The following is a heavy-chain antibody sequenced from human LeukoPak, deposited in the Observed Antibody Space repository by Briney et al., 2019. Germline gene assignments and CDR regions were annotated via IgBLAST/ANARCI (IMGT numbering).Heavy chain of an antibody. D-gene: IGHD2-21*01. CDR3: ARGCGGDCYFADMGYYFDY. V-gene: IGHV1-18*01. CDR2: ISAYNGNT. CDR1: GYTFTSYG. Sequence: ASVKVSCKASGYTFTSYGISWVRQAPGQGLEWMGWISAYNGNTNYAQKLQGRVTMTTDTSTRTAYMELRSLRSDDTAVYYCARGCGGDCYFADMGYYFDYWGQGTLVTVSS. J-gene: IGHJ4*02.